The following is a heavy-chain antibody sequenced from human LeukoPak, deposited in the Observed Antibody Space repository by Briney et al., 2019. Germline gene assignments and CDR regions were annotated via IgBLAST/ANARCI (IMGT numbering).Heavy chain of an antibody. D-gene: IGHD1-26*01. V-gene: IGHV5-51*01. CDR2: IYPGDSDT. CDR3: ARHREWPWEPGDY. J-gene: IGHJ4*02. CDR1: GYSFTSYW. Sequence: GESLKISCKGSGYSFTSYWIGWVRQMPGKGVEWMGIIYPGDSDTRYSPSFQGQVTISADKSISTAYLQWSSLKASDTAMYYCARHREWPWEPGDYWGQGTLVTVSS.